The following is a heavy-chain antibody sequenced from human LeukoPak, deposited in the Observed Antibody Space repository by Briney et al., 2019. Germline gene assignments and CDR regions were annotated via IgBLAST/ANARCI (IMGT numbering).Heavy chain of an antibody. CDR2: IYYSGST. D-gene: IGHD6-19*01. V-gene: IGHV4-39*01. J-gene: IGHJ3*02. CDR3: ARHRIAVAGLDAFDI. Sequence: SETLSLTCTASGGSISSSSYYWGWIRQPPGKGLEWIGSIYYSGSTYYNPSLKSRVIISVDTSKNQFSLKLSSVTAADTAVYYCARHRIAVAGLDAFDIWGQGTMVTVSS. CDR1: GGSISSSSYY.